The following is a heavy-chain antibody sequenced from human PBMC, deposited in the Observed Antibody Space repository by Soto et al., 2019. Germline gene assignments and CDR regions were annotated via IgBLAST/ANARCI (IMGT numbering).Heavy chain of an antibody. CDR2: ISPSGDST. CDR1: GYTFTSYY. CDR3: ARDWELGY. Sequence: QVQLVQSGAEVKKPGASVKVSCKTSGYTFTSYYIHWVRQAPGQGLEWMGTISPSGDSTSYAQKFQGRVTVTRDTSTSTVYMELSSLRSDDTAMYYCARDWELGYWGQGTLVTVSS. V-gene: IGHV1-46*01. D-gene: IGHD1-26*01. J-gene: IGHJ4*02.